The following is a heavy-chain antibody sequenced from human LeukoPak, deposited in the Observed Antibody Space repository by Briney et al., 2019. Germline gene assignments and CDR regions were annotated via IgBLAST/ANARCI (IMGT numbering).Heavy chain of an antibody. D-gene: IGHD3-22*01. Sequence: GGSLRLSCAGSGFIFSSYSMNWVRQAPGKGLEWVSSITSSSSYIYYADSVKGRFTISRDNAKNSLYPQMNSLRAEDTAVYYCAKVRSTMIVVVPHGSDFDLWGQGTMVTVSS. CDR1: GFIFSSYS. J-gene: IGHJ3*01. CDR3: AKVRSTMIVVVPHGSDFDL. CDR2: ITSSSSYI. V-gene: IGHV3-21*01.